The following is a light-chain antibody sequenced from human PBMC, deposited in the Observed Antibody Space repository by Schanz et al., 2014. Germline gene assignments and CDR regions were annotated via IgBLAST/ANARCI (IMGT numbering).Light chain of an antibody. CDR3: QQLNTYPFA. J-gene: IGKJ3*01. CDR2: GAS. Sequence: EIVLTQSPGTLSLSPGERATLSCRASQSVRSNLAWFQQKPGQAPRLLIYGASTRATGFPARFSGSGSGTDFTLTISSLQPEDFATYYCQQLNTYPFAFGPGTTVDV. V-gene: IGKV3-15*01. CDR1: QSVRSN.